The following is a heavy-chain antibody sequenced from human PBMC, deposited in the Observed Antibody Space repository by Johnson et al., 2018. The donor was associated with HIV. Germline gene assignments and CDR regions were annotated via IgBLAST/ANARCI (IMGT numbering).Heavy chain of an antibody. CDR3: AREDPPITMVRGVIRHDDFDV. CDR2: INKDGSAT. V-gene: IGHV3-74*01. J-gene: IGHJ3*01. CDR1: GFIFSDSW. Sequence: VQLVESGGGVVRPGGSLRLSCAASGFIFSDSWMHWVRQAPGKGLVWVSRINKDGSATSYADSVKGRFTISRDNSKNTLYLQMNSLRAEDTAVYYCAREDPPITMVRGVIRHDDFDVWGQGTMVTVSS. D-gene: IGHD3-10*01.